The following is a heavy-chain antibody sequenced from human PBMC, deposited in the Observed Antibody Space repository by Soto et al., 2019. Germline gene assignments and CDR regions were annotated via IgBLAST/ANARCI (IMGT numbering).Heavy chain of an antibody. CDR2: IYYSGST. V-gene: IGHV4-39*01. Sequence: SETLSLTCTVSGGSISSSSYYWGWIRQPPGKGLEWIGSIYYSGSTYYNPSLKSRVTISVDTSKNQFSLKLSSVTAADTAVYYCARGPYDFWSGYYHYFDCWGQGTLVTVSS. J-gene: IGHJ4*02. CDR1: GGSISSSSYY. CDR3: ARGPYDFWSGYYHYFDC. D-gene: IGHD3-3*01.